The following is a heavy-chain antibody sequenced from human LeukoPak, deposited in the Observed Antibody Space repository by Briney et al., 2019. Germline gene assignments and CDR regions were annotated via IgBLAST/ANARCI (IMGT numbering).Heavy chain of an antibody. CDR1: GFTFSASA. Sequence: GGSLRLSCAASGFTFSASAVHWVRQASGKGLEWIGRIRSKANNNATAYTDPLKGRFTVSRDDSKNTAYLQMNSLKTEDSAVYFCARDSSSEGPLDYWGQGTLVTVSS. CDR2: IRSKANNNAT. CDR3: ARDSSSEGPLDY. V-gene: IGHV3-73*01. D-gene: IGHD6-6*01. J-gene: IGHJ4*02.